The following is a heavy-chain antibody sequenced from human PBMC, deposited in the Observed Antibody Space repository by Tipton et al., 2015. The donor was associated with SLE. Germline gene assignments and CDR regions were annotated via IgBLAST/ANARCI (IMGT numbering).Heavy chain of an antibody. CDR1: GDSINSYNW. CDR3: ARYFYDSSGVCLFDL. D-gene: IGHD3-22*01. J-gene: IGHJ4*02. Sequence: TLSLTYAVSGDSINSYNWWTWVRQPPGKGLEWIGEIYHSGTTNYNPSLKSRITISLDKSNNHFSLRLSSLTAADTAVYYCARYFYDSSGVCLFDLWGQGTLVTVSS. V-gene: IGHV4-4*02. CDR2: IYHSGTT.